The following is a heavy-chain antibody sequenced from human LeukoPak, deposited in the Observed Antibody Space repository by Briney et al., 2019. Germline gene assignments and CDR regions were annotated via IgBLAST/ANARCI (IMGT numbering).Heavy chain of an antibody. CDR2: ISAYNGNT. V-gene: IGHV1-18*01. J-gene: IGHJ5*02. Sequence: GASVKVSCKASGYTFTSYGISWVRQAPGQGLEWMGWISAYNGNTNYAQKLQGRVTMTTDTSTSTACMELRSLRSDDTAVYYCARGGNYDFWSGNQLAAAMHHWGQGTLVTVSS. D-gene: IGHD3-3*01. CDR1: GYTFTSYG. CDR3: ARGGNYDFWSGNQLAAAMHH.